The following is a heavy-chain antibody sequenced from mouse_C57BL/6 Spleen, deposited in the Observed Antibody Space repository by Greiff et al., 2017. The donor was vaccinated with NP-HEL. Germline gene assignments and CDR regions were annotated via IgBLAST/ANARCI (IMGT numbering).Heavy chain of an antibody. J-gene: IGHJ4*01. CDR2: IDPSDSET. V-gene: IGHV1-52*01. CDR3: ARDYGNYVGAMDY. D-gene: IGHD2-1*01. Sequence: VQLQQPGAELVRPGSSVKLSCKASGYTFTSYWMHWVKQRPIQGLEWIGNIDPSDSETHYNQKFKDKATLTVDKSSSTAYMQLSSLTSEDSAVYYCARDYGNYVGAMDYWGKGTSVTVSS. CDR1: GYTFTSYW.